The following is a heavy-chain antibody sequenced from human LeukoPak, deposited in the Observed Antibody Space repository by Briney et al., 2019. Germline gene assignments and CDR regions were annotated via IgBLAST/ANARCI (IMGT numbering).Heavy chain of an antibody. Sequence: SVKVSCKASGGTFSSYAISWVRQAPREGLEWMGGIIPIFGTANYAQKFQGRVTITADESTSTAYMELSSLRSGDTAVYYCARDLGIQLHYYYGMDVWGQGTTVTVSS. J-gene: IGHJ6*02. D-gene: IGHD5-18*01. CDR2: IIPIFGTA. CDR3: ARDLGIQLHYYYGMDV. V-gene: IGHV1-69*01. CDR1: GGTFSSYA.